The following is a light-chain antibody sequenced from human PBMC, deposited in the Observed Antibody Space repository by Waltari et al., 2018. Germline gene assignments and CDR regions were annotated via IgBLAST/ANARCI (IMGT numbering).Light chain of an antibody. Sequence: DIQMTQSPSSLSASIGDRVTITCRASQSLSNYVNWYQQLPGKAPKLLVYGAANVPSGAPARFSGSGSETEFTLTISSLQPEDFATYSCQHGYGNPITFGGGTKVDI. J-gene: IGKJ4*01. V-gene: IGKV1-39*01. CDR1: QSLSNY. CDR2: GAA. CDR3: QHGYGNPIT.